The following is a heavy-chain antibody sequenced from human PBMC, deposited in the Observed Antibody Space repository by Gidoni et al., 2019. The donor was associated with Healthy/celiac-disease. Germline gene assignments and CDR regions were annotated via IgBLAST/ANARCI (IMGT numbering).Heavy chain of an antibody. CDR1: GFSLSNARMG. V-gene: IGHV2-26*01. J-gene: IGHJ4*02. CDR3: ARIAAAGTVDY. CDR2: IFSNDEK. Sequence: QVTLKESGPVLVKPTETLTLTCTVSGFSLSNARMGVSWIRQPPGKALEWLAHIFSNDEKSYITSLKSRLTISKDTSKSQVVLTMTNMDPVDTATYYCARIAAAGTVDYWGQGTLVTVSS. D-gene: IGHD6-13*01.